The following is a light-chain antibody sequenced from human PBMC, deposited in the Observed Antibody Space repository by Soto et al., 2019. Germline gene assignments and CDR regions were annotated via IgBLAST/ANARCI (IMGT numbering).Light chain of an antibody. J-gene: IGKJ4*01. CDR2: DAS. CDR1: RDITDY. CDR3: QQFDNVPLT. V-gene: IGKV1-33*01. Sequence: DTQMTQSPSSLSASVGDRVAITCQASRDITDYLNWYQQKPGKAPKLLIYDASKLETGVPSRFSGSGSGTDFTLTITSLQPEDIATYYYQQFDNVPLTFGGGTKVEIK.